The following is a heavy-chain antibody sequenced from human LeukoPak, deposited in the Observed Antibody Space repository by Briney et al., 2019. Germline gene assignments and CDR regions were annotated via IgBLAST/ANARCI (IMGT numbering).Heavy chain of an antibody. D-gene: IGHD3-22*01. Sequence: SETLSLTCTVSGGSISSSSYYWGWIRQPPGKGLEWIVSIYYSGSTYYNPSLKSRVTISVYTSKNQFSLKLSSVTAADTAVYYCARLDPYDSSGYYGDYFDYWGQGTLVTVSS. CDR1: GGSISSSSYY. CDR2: IYYSGST. CDR3: ARLDPYDSSGYYGDYFDY. J-gene: IGHJ4*02. V-gene: IGHV4-39*01.